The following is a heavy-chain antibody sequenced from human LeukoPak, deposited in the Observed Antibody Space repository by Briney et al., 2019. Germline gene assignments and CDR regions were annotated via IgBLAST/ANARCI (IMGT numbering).Heavy chain of an antibody. D-gene: IGHD4-17*01. CDR1: GFTFSSYG. CDR2: IWYDGSNK. CDR3: ARESLGLGPDGDYPPYGMDV. V-gene: IGHV3-33*01. J-gene: IGHJ6*02. Sequence: PGGSLRLSCAASGFTFSSYGMHWVRQAPGKGLEWVAVIWYDGSNKYYADSVKGRFTISRDNSKNTLYLQMNSLRAEDTAVYYCARESLGLGPDGDYPPYGMDVWGQGTTVTVSS.